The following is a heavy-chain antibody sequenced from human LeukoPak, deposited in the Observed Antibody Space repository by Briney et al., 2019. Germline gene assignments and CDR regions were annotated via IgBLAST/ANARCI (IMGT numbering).Heavy chain of an antibody. CDR2: IKQGGSDK. CDR3: AREPYYYDSSGHDY. J-gene: IGHJ4*02. D-gene: IGHD3-22*01. CDR1: GFTFSSYA. V-gene: IGHV3-7*01. Sequence: GGSLRLSCVGSGFTFSSYAMSWVRQIPGKGLEWVANIKQGGSDKYYVDSVKGRFTISRDNAKNSLYLQMNSLRAEDTAVYYCAREPYYYDSSGHDYWGQGTLVTVSS.